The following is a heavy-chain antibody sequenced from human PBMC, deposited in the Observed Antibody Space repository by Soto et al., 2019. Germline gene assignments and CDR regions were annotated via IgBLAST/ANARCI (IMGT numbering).Heavy chain of an antibody. J-gene: IGHJ4*02. CDR1: GYTFTSYG. D-gene: IGHD3-22*01. V-gene: IGHV1-18*01. CDR2: ISAYNGNT. Sequence: ASVKVSCKASGYTFTSYGISWVRQAPGQGLEWMGWISAYNGNTNYAQKLQGRVTMTTDTSTSTAYMELRSLRSDDTAVYYCARESPGKYYDSSGYIDYWGQGTLVTVSS. CDR3: ARESPGKYYDSSGYIDY.